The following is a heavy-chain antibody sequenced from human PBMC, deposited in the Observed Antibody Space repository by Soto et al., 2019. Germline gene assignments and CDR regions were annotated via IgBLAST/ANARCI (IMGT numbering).Heavy chain of an antibody. J-gene: IGHJ4*02. D-gene: IGHD2-8*02. V-gene: IGHV4-30-2*01. Sequence: SSETLSLTCAVSGGSISSGGYSWSWIRQPPGKGLEWIGYIYHSGSTYYNPSLKSRVTISVDRSKNQFSLKLTSVTAADTAVYYCARDKITGLFDYWGQGTLVTVS. CDR1: GGSISSGGYS. CDR2: IYHSGST. CDR3: ARDKITGLFDY.